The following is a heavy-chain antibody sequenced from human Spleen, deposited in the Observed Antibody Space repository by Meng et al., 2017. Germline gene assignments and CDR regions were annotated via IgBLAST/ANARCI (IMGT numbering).Heavy chain of an antibody. Sequence: VQLPQWGPALLKPSETLSLTCVVSGGSFSDYYWSWIRQPPGKGLEWIGEINHSGSTNYNPSLESRATISVDTSQNNLSLKLSSVAAADSAVYYCARGPTTMAHDFDYWGQGTLVTVSS. D-gene: IGHD4-11*01. CDR1: GGSFSDYY. V-gene: IGHV4-34*01. CDR2: INHSGST. CDR3: ARGPTTMAHDFDY. J-gene: IGHJ4*02.